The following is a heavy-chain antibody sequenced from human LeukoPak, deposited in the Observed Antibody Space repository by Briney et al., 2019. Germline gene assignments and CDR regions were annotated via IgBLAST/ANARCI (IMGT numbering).Heavy chain of an antibody. CDR2: IIPILGIA. V-gene: IGHV1-69*02. CDR3: ARGPAGLYNWFDP. J-gene: IGHJ5*02. D-gene: IGHD6-19*01. Sequence: LVKVSCNGSESAFKSYTISWVRQAPGQGLERMGRIIPILGIANYAQKFQGRVTITADKSTSTAYMELSSLRSEDTAVYYCARGPAGLYNWFDPWGQGTLVTISS. CDR1: ESAFKSYT.